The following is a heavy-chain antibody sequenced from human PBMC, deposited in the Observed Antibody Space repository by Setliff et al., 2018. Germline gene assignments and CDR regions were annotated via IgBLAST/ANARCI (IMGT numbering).Heavy chain of an antibody. J-gene: IGHJ4*02. CDR3: ARDKDTGGSWYSRRHKYYFDY. V-gene: IGHV1-46*01. CDR2: INPSGGST. Sequence: ASVKVSCKASGYTFTSYYMHWVRQAPGQGLEWMGIINPSGGSTSYAQKFQGRVTMTTDTSTSTAYMELRSLRSDDTAVYYCARDKDTGGSWYSRRHKYYFDYWGQG. CDR1: GYTFTSYY. D-gene: IGHD6-13*01.